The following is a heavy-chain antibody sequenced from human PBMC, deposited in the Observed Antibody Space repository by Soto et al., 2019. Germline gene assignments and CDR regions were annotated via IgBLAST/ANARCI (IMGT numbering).Heavy chain of an antibody. CDR2: IHNSGST. Sequence: SGTVSLTGSVSGAAIYNGGYFWSWIRQSPGKGLEWIGHIHNSGSTYNNPSLKSRVTISADTSMNQFSLALTSVTAADTAMYYCARGPTTGKVDSWGQGILVTVS. V-gene: IGHV4-30-4*01. CDR1: GAAIYNGGYF. CDR3: ARGPTTGKVDS. J-gene: IGHJ4*02.